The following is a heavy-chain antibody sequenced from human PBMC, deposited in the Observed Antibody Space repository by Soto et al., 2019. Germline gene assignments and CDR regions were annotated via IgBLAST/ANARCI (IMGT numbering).Heavy chain of an antibody. Sequence: SETLSLTCTVSVGSISSYYWIWIRQPPGKGLEWIGYIYYSGSTNYNPSLKSRVTISVDTSKNQFSLKLSSVTAADTAVYYCAGHGYCSSTSCVSVYYYGMDVWGQGTTVTVSS. CDR1: VGSISSYY. CDR3: AGHGYCSSTSCVSVYYYGMDV. CDR2: IYYSGST. V-gene: IGHV4-59*01. J-gene: IGHJ6*02. D-gene: IGHD2-2*03.